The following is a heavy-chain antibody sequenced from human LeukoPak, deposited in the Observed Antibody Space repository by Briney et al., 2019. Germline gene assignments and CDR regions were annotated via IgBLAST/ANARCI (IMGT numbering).Heavy chain of an antibody. V-gene: IGHV3-23*01. CDR2: ISGSGGST. D-gene: IGHD5-18*01. CDR3: VKGRGYSYGYKYYFDY. Sequence: PGGSLRLSCAASGFTFSSYAMSWVRQAPGKGLEWVSAISGSGGSTYYADSVKGRFTISRDNSKNTLYLQMNSLRAEDTAVYYCVKGRGYSYGYKYYFDYWGQGTLVTVSS. CDR1: GFTFSSYA. J-gene: IGHJ4*02.